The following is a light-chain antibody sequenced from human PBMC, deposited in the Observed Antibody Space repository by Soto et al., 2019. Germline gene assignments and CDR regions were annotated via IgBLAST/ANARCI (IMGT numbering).Light chain of an antibody. CDR3: QQYGSSPGT. V-gene: IGKV3-20*01. CDR2: GAS. CDR1: QSVSSSY. J-gene: IGKJ2*02. Sequence: EIVLTQSPGTLSLSPGERATLSCRARQSVSSSYLAWYQQKPGQAPRLLIYGASSRATGIPDRLSGSGSGTDFTLTISRLEPEDFAVYYCQQYGSSPGTFGQGTKLAIK.